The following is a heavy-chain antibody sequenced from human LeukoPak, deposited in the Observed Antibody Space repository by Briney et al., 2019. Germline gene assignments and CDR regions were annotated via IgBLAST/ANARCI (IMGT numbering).Heavy chain of an antibody. J-gene: IGHJ6*02. CDR3: ARIQLWTNGEVAYYYGMDV. D-gene: IGHD5-18*01. CDR1: GGSLSSYY. CDR2: IYYSGST. Sequence: SETLSLTCTVSGGSLSSYYWSWIRQPPGKGLEWVGQIYYSGSTNYNPSLKSRVTISIDTSKNQFSLKLNSVTAADTAVYYCARIQLWTNGEVAYYYGMDVWGQGTTVTVSS. V-gene: IGHV4-59*01.